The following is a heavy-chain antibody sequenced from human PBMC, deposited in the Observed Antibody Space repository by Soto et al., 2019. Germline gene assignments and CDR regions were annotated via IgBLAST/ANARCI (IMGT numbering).Heavy chain of an antibody. V-gene: IGHV2-5*02. CDR2: IYWDDDK. Sequence: QITLKESGPELVKLTQTLTLTCTFPGFSLSTSGAAVGWIRQPPGKVLEWLSLIYWDDDKRYSPSLKSRLTITQETPNTPVVLTMTNMDPVDTATYYCVRQERNNNNFYFDLWGRGTLVTVSS. CDR3: VRQERNNNNFYFDL. D-gene: IGHD4-4*01. J-gene: IGHJ2*01. CDR1: GFSLSTSGAA.